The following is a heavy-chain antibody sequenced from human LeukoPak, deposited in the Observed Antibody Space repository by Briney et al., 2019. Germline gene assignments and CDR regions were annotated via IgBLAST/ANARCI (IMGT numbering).Heavy chain of an antibody. CDR3: ARDLYAFQSCDY. Sequence: GGSLGLSCAASGFIFVSYAMTWVRQAPGKGLEWVSTSTGNTGNTFYADSVKGRFTISRDNSKNTLYLQLNSLRVEDTAIYYCARDLYAFQSCDYWGQGTMVTVSS. J-gene: IGHJ4*02. V-gene: IGHV3-23*01. D-gene: IGHD3-16*01. CDR1: GFIFVSYA. CDR2: STGNTGNT.